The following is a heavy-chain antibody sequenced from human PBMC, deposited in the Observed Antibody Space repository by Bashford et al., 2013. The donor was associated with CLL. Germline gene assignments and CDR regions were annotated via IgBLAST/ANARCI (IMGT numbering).Heavy chain of an antibody. CDR1: GFTFSSYA. CDR2: ISYDGSNK. V-gene: IGHV3-30-3*01. J-gene: IGHJ2*01. D-gene: IGHD2-8*01. CDR3: ASLTDRHIVLIRGDWYFDL. Sequence: GSLRLSCAASGFTFSSYAMHWVRQAPGKGLEWVAVISYDGSNKYYADSVKGRFTISRDNSKNTLYLQMNSLRAEDTAVYYCASLTDRHIVLIRGDWYFDLWGPWHPGSPSPQ.